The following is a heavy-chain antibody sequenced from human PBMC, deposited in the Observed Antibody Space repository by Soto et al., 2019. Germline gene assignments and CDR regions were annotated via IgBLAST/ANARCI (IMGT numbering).Heavy chain of an antibody. CDR2: IYYSGST. CDR1: GGSISSGGYY. Sequence: QVQLQESGPGLMKPSQTLSLTCTVSGGSISSGGYYWSWIRQHPGKGLEWIGYIYYSGSTYYNPSIKTRVTISVDASKNQGPPTLTSVTAADPTVYYFATVGYSAASGYNAFGIWGQWTMVTVSS. V-gene: IGHV4-31*03. D-gene: IGHD2-2*01. CDR3: ATVGYSAASGYNAFGI. J-gene: IGHJ3*02.